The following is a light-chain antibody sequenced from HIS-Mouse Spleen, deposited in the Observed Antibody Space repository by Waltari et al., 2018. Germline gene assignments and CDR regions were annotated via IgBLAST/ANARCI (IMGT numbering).Light chain of an antibody. CDR1: RSDGGRYNL. CDR2: EGS. V-gene: IGLV2-23*01. J-gene: IGLJ2*01. CDR3: CSYAGSVV. Sequence: QSALTQPASVSGSPGQSITISCTGTRSDGGRYNLVSWYQQHTGKAPKLMIYEGSKRPSGVSNRFSGSKSGNTASLTISGLQAEDEADYYCCSYAGSVVFGGGTKLTVL.